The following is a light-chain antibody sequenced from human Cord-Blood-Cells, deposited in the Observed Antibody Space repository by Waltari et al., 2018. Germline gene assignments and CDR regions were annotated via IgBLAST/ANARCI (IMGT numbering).Light chain of an antibody. CDR3: QQYGSSPQT. J-gene: IGKJ1*01. Sequence: EIVLTQSPGTLSLSPGERATLSCRASQSVSSSYLAWYQQKPGKAPRLLIYGASSRATGIPDRFNGSGSGTDFTLTISRLEPEDFAVYYCQQYGSSPQTFGQGTKVEIK. V-gene: IGKV3-20*01. CDR2: GAS. CDR1: QSVSSSY.